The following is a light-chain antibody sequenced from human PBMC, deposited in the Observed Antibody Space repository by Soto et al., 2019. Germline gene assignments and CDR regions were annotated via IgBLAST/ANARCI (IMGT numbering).Light chain of an antibody. CDR3: QQYNSYPL. CDR2: KAS. Sequence: DIQMTQSPSTLSASVGDRVTITCRASQSISSWLAWYQQKPGKAPKLLIYKASSLESGVPSRFSGSGSVTEFTLTISSLQPDDFATYYCQQYNSYPLFGGGTKVEIK. CDR1: QSISSW. J-gene: IGKJ4*01. V-gene: IGKV1-5*03.